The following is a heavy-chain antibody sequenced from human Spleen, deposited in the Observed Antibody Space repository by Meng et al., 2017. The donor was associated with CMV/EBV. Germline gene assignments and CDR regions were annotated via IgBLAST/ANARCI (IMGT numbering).Heavy chain of an antibody. J-gene: IGHJ4*02. Sequence: GGSLRLSCAASGFTFSSYAMSWVRQAPGKGLEWVSVISGSGDSTYYADSVKGRFTISRDNSKSTLYLQVNSLRAGDTAVYYCARPHLGYCSSTSCYTYFDDWGQRTLVTVSS. V-gene: IGHV3-23*01. CDR1: GFTFSSYA. D-gene: IGHD2-2*01. CDR2: ISGSGDST. CDR3: ARPHLGYCSSTSCYTYFDD.